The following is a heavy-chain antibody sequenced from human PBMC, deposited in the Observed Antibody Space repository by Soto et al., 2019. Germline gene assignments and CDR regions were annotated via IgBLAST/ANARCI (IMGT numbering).Heavy chain of an antibody. J-gene: IGHJ4*02. V-gene: IGHV3-23*01. D-gene: IGHD3-3*01. CDR3: AKTPYDFWSSGQYLFDH. CDR2: ISGSGGTT. Sequence: GSLLLSFTVSGFTFGSHAMSWVRQAPGKGLECVSGISGSGGTTFYADSVKGRFTISRDNSKKTLYLQMNRLRAEDTAVYYCAKTPYDFWSSGQYLFDHWGQGTLVTVSS. CDR1: GFTFGSHA.